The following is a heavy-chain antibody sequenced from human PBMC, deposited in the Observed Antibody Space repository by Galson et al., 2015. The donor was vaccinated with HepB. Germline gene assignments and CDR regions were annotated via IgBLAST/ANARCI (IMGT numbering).Heavy chain of an antibody. V-gene: IGHV3-33*08. D-gene: IGHD2-21*01. Sequence: SLRLSCAASGFRISTYGMQWVRLAPGTGLEWVAGLWYDGSNRNYADSVKGRFTISRDNSKNSLYLEMNSLRAEDTAVYYCASGLGYFDYWGQGTLVTVAS. CDR1: GFRISTYG. J-gene: IGHJ4*02. CDR3: ASGLGYFDY. CDR2: LWYDGSNR.